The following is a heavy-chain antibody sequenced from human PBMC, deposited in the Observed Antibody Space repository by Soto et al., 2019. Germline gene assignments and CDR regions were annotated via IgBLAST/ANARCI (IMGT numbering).Heavy chain of an antibody. CDR2: ISYSGST. CDR3: ARKPTWLTCLDY. V-gene: IGHV4-59*01. J-gene: IGHJ4*02. CDR1: GGSISSYY. Sequence: TSETLSLTCAVYGGSISSYYWNWIRQPPGKGLEWVGYISYSGSTNYNPSLKSRATISVDTSKNQFSLKLSSVTTADTAVYYGARKPTWLTCLDYGGKGTLVPVSP. D-gene: IGHD3-16*01.